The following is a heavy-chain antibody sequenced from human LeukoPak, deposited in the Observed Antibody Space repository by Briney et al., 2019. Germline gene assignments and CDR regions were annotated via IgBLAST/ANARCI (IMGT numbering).Heavy chain of an antibody. V-gene: IGHV3-23*01. D-gene: IGHD6-13*01. CDR3: AKDRGSSSWHQHDY. CDR1: GFTFSSYA. J-gene: IGHJ4*02. Sequence: GGSLRRSCAASGFTFSSYAMSWVRQAPGKGLEWVSAISGSGGSTYYADSVKGRFTISRDNSKNTLYLQMNSLRAEDTAVYYCAKDRGSSSWHQHDYWGQGTLVTVSS. CDR2: ISGSGGST.